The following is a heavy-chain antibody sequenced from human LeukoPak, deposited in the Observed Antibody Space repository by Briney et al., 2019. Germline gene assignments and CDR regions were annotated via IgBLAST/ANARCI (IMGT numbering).Heavy chain of an antibody. V-gene: IGHV3-30*18. CDR1: EFTFSSYG. J-gene: IGHJ4*02. CDR2: ISYDGSNK. Sequence: GGSLRLSCAASEFTFSSYGMHWVRQAPGKGLEWVAVISYDGSNKYYADSVKGRFTISRDNSKNTLYLQMNSLRAEDTAVYYCAKDLTAAAPHYWGQGTLVTVSS. D-gene: IGHD6-13*01. CDR3: AKDLTAAAPHY.